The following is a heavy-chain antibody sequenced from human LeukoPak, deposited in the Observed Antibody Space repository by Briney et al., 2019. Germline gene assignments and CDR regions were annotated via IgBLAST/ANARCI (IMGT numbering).Heavy chain of an antibody. D-gene: IGHD3-3*01. V-gene: IGHV4-59*01. CDR2: IYYSGST. CDR1: GGSISSYY. J-gene: IGHJ6*03. Sequence: SETLSLTCTVSGGSISSYYWSWIRQPPGKGLEWIGYIYYSGSTNYNPSLKSRVTISVDTSKNQFSLKLSSVTAADTAVYYCARVPSSGYSHRYYYYMDVWGKGTTVTVSS. CDR3: ARVPSSGYSHRYYYYMDV.